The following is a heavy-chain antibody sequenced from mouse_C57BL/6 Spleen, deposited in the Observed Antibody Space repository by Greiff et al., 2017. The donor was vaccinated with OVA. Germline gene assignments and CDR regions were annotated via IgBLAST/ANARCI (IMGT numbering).Heavy chain of an antibody. CDR3: ARGYGSSRDY. J-gene: IGHJ2*01. D-gene: IGHD1-1*01. V-gene: IGHV1-82*01. CDR2: IYPGDGDT. CDR1: GYAFSSSW. Sequence: QVQLQQSGPELVKPGASVKISCKASGYAFSSSWMNWVKQRPGKGLEWIGRIYPGDGDTTYNGKFKGKATLTADKSSSPAYMQLSSLTSEDAAVYCWARGYGSSRDYWGQGTTLTVSS.